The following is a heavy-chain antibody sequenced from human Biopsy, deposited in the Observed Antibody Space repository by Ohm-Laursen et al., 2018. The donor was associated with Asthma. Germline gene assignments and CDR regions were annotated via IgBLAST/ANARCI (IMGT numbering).Heavy chain of an antibody. CDR3: AKDKVGAANSYQYGMDV. CDR1: GFSFSSYA. Sequence: SLRLSCSASGFSFSSYAMSWVRQAPGQGLEWVSSVSLNGENTYYTDSVKGRFTISRDNPENILYLQMSSLGAEDTAIYYCAKDKVGAANSYQYGMDVWGQGTTVTVSS. V-gene: IGHV3-23*01. J-gene: IGHJ6*02. CDR2: VSLNGENT. D-gene: IGHD1-26*01.